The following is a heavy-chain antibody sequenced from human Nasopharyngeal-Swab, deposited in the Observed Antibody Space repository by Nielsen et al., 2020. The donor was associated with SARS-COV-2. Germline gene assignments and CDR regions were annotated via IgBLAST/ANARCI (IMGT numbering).Heavy chain of an antibody. J-gene: IGHJ6*02. CDR3: ARDEGITMVPGDLAGMDV. D-gene: IGHD3-10*01. V-gene: IGHV1-69*04. Sequence: SVKVSCKASGGTFSSYAISWVRQAPGQGLEWMGRIIPILGIANYAQKFQGRVTITADKSTSTAYMELSSLRSEDTAVYYCARDEGITMVPGDLAGMDVWGQGTTVTVSS. CDR1: GGTFSSYA. CDR2: IIPILGIA.